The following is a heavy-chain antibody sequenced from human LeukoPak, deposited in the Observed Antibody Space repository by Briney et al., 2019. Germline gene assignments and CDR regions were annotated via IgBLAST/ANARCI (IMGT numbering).Heavy chain of an antibody. J-gene: IGHJ5*02. D-gene: IGHD6-13*01. CDR1: GYTFTSYD. Sequence: ASVKVSCKASGYTFTSYDINWVRQATGQGLEWMGWISAYNGNTNYAQKLQGRVTMTTDTSTSTAYMELRSLRSDDTAVYYCARASSSWSRDNWFDPWGQGTLVTVSS. V-gene: IGHV1-18*01. CDR3: ARASSSWSRDNWFDP. CDR2: ISAYNGNT.